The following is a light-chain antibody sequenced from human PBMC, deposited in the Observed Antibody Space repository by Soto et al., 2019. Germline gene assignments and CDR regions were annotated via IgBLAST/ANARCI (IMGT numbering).Light chain of an antibody. J-gene: IGKJ1*01. Sequence: ETVMTQSLVPLSVSPGERATLSCRASQSVARNLPWYQQQPGQAPRLLIYDASTRATGVPARFGGSGSGTEFTLSISSLQSEDSAVYYCQQYNNWPWTFGQGSKVDIK. CDR3: QQYNNWPWT. CDR1: QSVARN. V-gene: IGKV3-15*01. CDR2: DAS.